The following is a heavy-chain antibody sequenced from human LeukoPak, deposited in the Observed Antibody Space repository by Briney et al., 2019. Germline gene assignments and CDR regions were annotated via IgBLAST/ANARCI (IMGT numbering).Heavy chain of an antibody. J-gene: IGHJ6*02. CDR3: ARARGTKGRSGYAAYYYGMDV. D-gene: IGHD5-12*01. CDR1: GGSISSGGYY. CDR2: IYYSRRT. V-gene: IGHV4-31*03. Sequence: PAETLSLTCTVSGGSISSGGYYWSWLRQRPGKGLEWIGYIYYSRRTYYNPSLKRRVTISVDTSKNQFSLKLSSVTAADTAVYYCARARGTKGRSGYAAYYYGMDVWGQGTTVTVSS.